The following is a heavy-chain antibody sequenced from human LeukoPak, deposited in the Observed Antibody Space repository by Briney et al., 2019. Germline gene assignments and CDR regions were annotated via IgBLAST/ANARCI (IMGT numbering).Heavy chain of an antibody. D-gene: IGHD2-2*01. CDR1: GFTFTNYG. Sequence: GGSLRLSCAASGFTFTNYGMHWVRQAPGKGLEWVAVISSDGRNKYYPDSVKGRFTISRDSSKNTLYLQMNSLRAEDTAVYYCAKDSMRGVVPAAIGYWGQGTLVTVSS. J-gene: IGHJ4*02. V-gene: IGHV3-30*18. CDR3: AKDSMRGVVPAAIGY. CDR2: ISSDGRNK.